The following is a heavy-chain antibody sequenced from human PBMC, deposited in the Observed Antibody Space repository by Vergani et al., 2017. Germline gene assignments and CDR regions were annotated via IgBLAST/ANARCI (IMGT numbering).Heavy chain of an antibody. D-gene: IGHD6-13*01. CDR2: IIPILGIA. CDR3: ARDLEVAAAIDY. J-gene: IGHJ4*02. V-gene: IGHV1-69*08. CDR1: GGTFSSYT. Sequence: QVQLVQSGAEVKKPGSSVKVSCKASGGTFSSYTISWVRQAPGQGLEWMGRIIPILGIANYAQKFQGRVKITADKSTSTAYMELSSLRAEDTAVYYCARDLEVAAAIDYWGQGTLVTVSS.